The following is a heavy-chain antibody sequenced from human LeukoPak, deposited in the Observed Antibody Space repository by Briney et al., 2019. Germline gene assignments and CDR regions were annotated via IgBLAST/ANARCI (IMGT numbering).Heavy chain of an antibody. J-gene: IGHJ4*02. CDR3: ARGNYSNYLYDY. CDR1: GFTVSSNY. CDR2: IYSGGST. V-gene: IGHV3-53*01. Sequence: GGSLRLSCAASGFTVSSNYMSWVRQAPGKGLEWVSAIYSGGSTYYADSVKGRFTISRDNSKNTLYLQMNSLRAEDTAVYYCARGNYSNYLYDYWGQGTLVTVSS. D-gene: IGHD4-11*01.